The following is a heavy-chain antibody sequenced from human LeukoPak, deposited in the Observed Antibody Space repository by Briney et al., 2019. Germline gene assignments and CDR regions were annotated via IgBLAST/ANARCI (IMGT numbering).Heavy chain of an antibody. CDR1: GYTFSNYD. CDR3: ARAGYCGDGRCRGGSAFDV. Sequence: ASVKVSCKTSGYTFSNYDIYWVRQAPGQGLKCMGWISGYTGDTKYAQILQGRFTVTTDTSTSTAYMELRSLTYDDTAVYYCARAGYCGDGRCRGGSAFDVWGQGTMVTVSS. D-gene: IGHD2-15*01. J-gene: IGHJ3*01. V-gene: IGHV1-18*01. CDR2: ISGYTGDT.